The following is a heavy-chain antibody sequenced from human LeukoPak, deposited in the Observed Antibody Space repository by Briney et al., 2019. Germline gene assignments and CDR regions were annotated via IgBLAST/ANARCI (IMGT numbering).Heavy chain of an antibody. V-gene: IGHV3-64D*06. CDR1: GFTSSTYA. J-gene: IGHJ4*02. CDR3: VKKMTPGIAVAGHFDY. Sequence: GGSLRLSCSASGFTSSTYAMHWVRQAPGKGLECVSAISTNGGSTYYADSVKGRFTISRDNSKNTLFLQMSSLRAEDTAVYYCVKKMTPGIAVAGHFDYWGQGTLVTVSS. CDR2: ISTNGGST. D-gene: IGHD6-19*01.